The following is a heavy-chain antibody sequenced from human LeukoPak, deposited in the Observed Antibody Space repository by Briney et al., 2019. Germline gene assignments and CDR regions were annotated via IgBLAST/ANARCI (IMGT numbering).Heavy chain of an antibody. CDR3: AKTSGYYDY. CDR1: GFTFSSYA. V-gene: IGHV3-23*01. Sequence: GGSLRLSCAASGFTFSSYAMTWARQAPGKGLEWVSVIVGSGSTTYYADSVKGRFTISRDNSKNTLYLQMNSLRAEDRAVYYCAKTSGYYDYWGQGTLVTVSS. CDR2: IVGSGSTT. J-gene: IGHJ4*02. D-gene: IGHD2-8*02.